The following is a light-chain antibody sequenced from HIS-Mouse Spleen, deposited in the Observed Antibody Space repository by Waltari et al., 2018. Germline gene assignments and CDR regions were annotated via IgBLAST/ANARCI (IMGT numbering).Light chain of an antibody. J-gene: IGLJ1*01. Sequence: QSALTQPPSASGSPGQSVTIPCTGTSSDPGGYNYAPWYQQHPRKAPKLMIYEVSQRPSGVPDRFPGSKSGNTASLTVSGLQAEDEADYYCSSYAGSAYVFGTGTKVTVL. CDR2: EVS. CDR1: SSDPGGYNY. V-gene: IGLV2-8*01. CDR3: SSYAGSAYV.